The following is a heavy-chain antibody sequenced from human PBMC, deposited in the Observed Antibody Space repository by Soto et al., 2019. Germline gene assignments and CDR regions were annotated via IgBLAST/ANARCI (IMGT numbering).Heavy chain of an antibody. Sequence: QVTLKESGPVLVKPTETLTLTCTVSGFSLSKARMGVSWLRQPPGKALEWLAHIFWNDERSYSTSLKNRLTISKDTSKSQVVLTMTNMYPVDTGTYYCTRAVSEELPIYYFDSWCQGTLVTVSS. CDR1: GFSLSKARMG. D-gene: IGHD1-7*01. J-gene: IGHJ4*02. CDR2: IFWNDER. V-gene: IGHV2-26*01. CDR3: TRAVSEELPIYYFDS.